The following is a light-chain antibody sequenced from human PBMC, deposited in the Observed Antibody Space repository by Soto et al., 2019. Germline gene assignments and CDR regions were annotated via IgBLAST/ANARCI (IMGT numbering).Light chain of an antibody. V-gene: IGKV3-15*01. CDR2: GAS. Sequence: EIVMTQSPATLSVSPGERATLSCRASQSVSSNLAWYQQKPGQAPRLLIYGASTRATGIPARFSGSGSGTEFTLTISSLQSEDFAVYYCQQYNNWPRIGLAFGPGTKVDIK. CDR1: QSVSSN. CDR3: QQYNNWPRIGLA. J-gene: IGKJ3*01.